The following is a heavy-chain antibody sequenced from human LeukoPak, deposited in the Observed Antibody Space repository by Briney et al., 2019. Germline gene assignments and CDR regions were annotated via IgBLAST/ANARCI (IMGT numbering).Heavy chain of an antibody. D-gene: IGHD4-11*01. V-gene: IGHV4-59*12. CDR3: ASINPDGGSNGDY. CDR2: IYYSGST. J-gene: IGHJ4*02. Sequence: SETLSLTCTVSGGSISSYYRSWIRQPPGKGLEWIGYIYYSGSTNYNPPLKSRVTISVDTSKNQFSLKLSSVTAADTAVYYCASINPDGGSNGDYWGQGTLVTVSS. CDR1: GGSISSYY.